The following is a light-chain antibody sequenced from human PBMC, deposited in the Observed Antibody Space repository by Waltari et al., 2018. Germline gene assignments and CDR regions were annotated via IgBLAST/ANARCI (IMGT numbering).Light chain of an antibody. J-gene: IGLJ2*01. CDR2: IND. CDR3: AVWDDSLNGPV. CDR1: ISNLPTNT. V-gene: IGLV1-44*01. Sequence: QSVLTQPPSVSATPGQPGTISCSGSISNLPTNTVNRYQHPPGTAPKLLIYINDQRPSGVPDRFSASKSGTSASLAISGLQSEDEAYYYCAVWDDSLNGPVFGGGTKLTAL.